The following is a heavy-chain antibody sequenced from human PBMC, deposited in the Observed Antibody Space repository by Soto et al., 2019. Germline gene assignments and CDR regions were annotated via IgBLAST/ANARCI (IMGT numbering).Heavy chain of an antibody. CDR3: ARARPGPIVVVRYYYFDY. CDR1: GGSFSGYY. Sequence: PSETLSLTCAVYGGSFSGYYLSWIRQPPGKGLECIGEINHSGSTNYNPSLKSRVTISVDTSKNQFSLKLSSVTAADTAVYYCARARPGPIVVVRYYYFDYWGQGTLVTVYS. V-gene: IGHV4-34*01. CDR2: INHSGST. D-gene: IGHD2-2*01. J-gene: IGHJ4*02.